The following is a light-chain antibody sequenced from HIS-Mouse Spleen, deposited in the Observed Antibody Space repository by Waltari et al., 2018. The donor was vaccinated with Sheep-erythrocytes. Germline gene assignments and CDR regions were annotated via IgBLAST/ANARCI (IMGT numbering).Light chain of an antibody. V-gene: IGLV2-14*03. CDR2: DVS. CDR3: SSYTSSSTWV. J-gene: IGLJ3*02. Sequence: QSALTQPASVSGSPGQSITISCTGTSSDVGGYNYVSWYQPHPGKAPKLMIYDVSNRPSVFSTPFSGSKSGNTASLTISGLQAEDEADYYCSSYTSSSTWVFGGGTKLTVL. CDR1: SSDVGGYNY.